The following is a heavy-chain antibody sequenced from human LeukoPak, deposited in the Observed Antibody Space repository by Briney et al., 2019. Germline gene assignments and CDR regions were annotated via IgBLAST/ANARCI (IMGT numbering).Heavy chain of an antibody. D-gene: IGHD6-13*01. CDR3: ASFRVAASRFDY. CDR2: IYYSGST. J-gene: IGHJ4*02. CDR1: GGSISSSSYY. V-gene: IGHV4-61*05. Sequence: SETLSLTCTVSGGSISSSSYYWGWIRQPPGRGLEWIGYIYYSGSTNYNPSLKSRVTISVDTSKNQFSLKLSSVTAADTAVYYCASFRVAASRFDYWGQGTLVTVSS.